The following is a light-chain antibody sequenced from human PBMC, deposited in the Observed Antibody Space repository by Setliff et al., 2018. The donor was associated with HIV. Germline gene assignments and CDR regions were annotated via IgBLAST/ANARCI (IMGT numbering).Light chain of an antibody. CDR2: GNN. CDR1: SSNIGNNY. V-gene: IGLV1-51*02. CDR3: AAWDDSLTGYV. J-gene: IGLJ1*01. Sequence: QSVLTQPPSVSAAPGQKVTISCSGSSSNIGNNYVSWYQQLPGTAPKLLMYGNNKRPSGIPDRFSGSKSGTSASLAISGLQAEDEADYYCAAWDDSLTGYVFGTGTKV.